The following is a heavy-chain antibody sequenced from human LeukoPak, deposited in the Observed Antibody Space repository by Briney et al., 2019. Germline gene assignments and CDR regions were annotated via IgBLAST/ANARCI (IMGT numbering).Heavy chain of an antibody. CDR1: GFTVSDNY. CDR2: TYTGGRT. CDR3: AMGGYNSGWPDY. D-gene: IGHD6-19*01. V-gene: IGHV3-53*01. J-gene: IGHJ4*02. Sequence: GGSLRLSCTASGFTVSDNYMSWVRQAPATGLEWVSVTYTGGRTYYADSVKGRFTVSRDNSKKMLFLQMNSLRAEDTAVYYCAMGGYNSGWPDYWGQGTLVTVSS.